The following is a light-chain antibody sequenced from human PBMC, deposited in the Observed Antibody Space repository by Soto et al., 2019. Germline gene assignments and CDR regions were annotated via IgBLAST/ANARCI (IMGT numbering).Light chain of an antibody. CDR1: QSVSSY. CDR3: QQYYSTPQT. Sequence: EIVLTQSPATLSLSPGERATLSCRASQSVSSYLAWYQQKPGQAPRLLIYDASNRATGIPARFSGSGSGADFTLSISSLQAEDVAVYYCQQYYSTPQTFGQGTTVEIK. J-gene: IGKJ1*01. CDR2: DAS. V-gene: IGKV3-11*01.